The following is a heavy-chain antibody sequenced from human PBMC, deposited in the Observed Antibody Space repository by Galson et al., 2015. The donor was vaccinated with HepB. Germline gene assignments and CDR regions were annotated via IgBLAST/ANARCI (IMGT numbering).Heavy chain of an antibody. V-gene: IGHV3-23*01. CDR2: ISVSGGT. CDR3: GRGERSVSAAIH. J-gene: IGHJ4*02. CDR1: GFTFSSVA. Sequence: SLRLSCAASGFTFSSVAMTWVRQAPGRGLEWVSSISVSGGTSYADSVMDRFTISRDNSKNTVYLQMNNLGGDDTAVYYCGRGERSVSAAIHWGQGALVIVSS. D-gene: IGHD2-2*01.